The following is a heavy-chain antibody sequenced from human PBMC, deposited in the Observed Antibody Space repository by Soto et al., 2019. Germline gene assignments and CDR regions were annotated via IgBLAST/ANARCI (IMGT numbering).Heavy chain of an antibody. CDR3: AKAIGSVEYYYGMDV. Sequence: WGSLRLSCAASGFTFISYAIIFFRHSPFKGLEWVSAISGSGGSTYYADSVKGRFTISRDNSKNTLYLQMNSLRAEDTAVYYCAKAIGSVEYYYGMDVWGQGTTVTVSS. CDR1: GFTFISYA. D-gene: IGHD3-10*01. CDR2: ISGSGGST. V-gene: IGHV3-23*01. J-gene: IGHJ6*02.